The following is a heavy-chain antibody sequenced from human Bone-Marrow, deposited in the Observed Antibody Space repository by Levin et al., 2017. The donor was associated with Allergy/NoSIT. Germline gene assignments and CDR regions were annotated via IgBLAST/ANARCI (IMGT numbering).Heavy chain of an antibody. Sequence: HSGGSLRLSCAASGFTVSSNYMSWVRQAPGKGLEWVSVIYSGGSTYYADSVKGRFTISRDNSKNTLYLQMNSLRAEDTAVYYCARDRDYDYGDHGAFDIWGQGTMVTVSS. V-gene: IGHV3-53*01. CDR2: IYSGGST. J-gene: IGHJ3*02. D-gene: IGHD4-17*01. CDR3: ARDRDYDYGDHGAFDI. CDR1: GFTVSSNY.